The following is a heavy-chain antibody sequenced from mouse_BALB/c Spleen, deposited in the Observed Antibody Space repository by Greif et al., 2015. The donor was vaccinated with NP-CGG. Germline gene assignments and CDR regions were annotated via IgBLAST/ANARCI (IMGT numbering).Heavy chain of an antibody. J-gene: IGHJ3*01. CDR3: ARDEIYYGNYGAWFAY. Sequence: LQESGPGLVAPSQSLSITCTVSGFSLTSYGVHWVRQPPGKGLEWLGVIWAGGSTNYNSALMSRLSISKDNSKSXVFLKMNSLQTDDTARYYCARDEIYYGNYGAWFAYWGQGTLVTVSA. D-gene: IGHD2-1*01. V-gene: IGHV2-9*02. CDR2: IWAGGST. CDR1: GFSLTSYG.